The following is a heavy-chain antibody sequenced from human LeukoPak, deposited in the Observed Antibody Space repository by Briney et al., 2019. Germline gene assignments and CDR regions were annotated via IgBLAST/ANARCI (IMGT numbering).Heavy chain of an antibody. D-gene: IGHD2-15*01. CDR2: INPNRGGT. CDR3: AKDENTHFDY. CDR1: GYTFTGYY. V-gene: IGHV1-2*02. J-gene: IGHJ4*02. Sequence: GASVKDSCKASGYTFTGYYMHWVRQAPGQGLERMGWINPNRGGTNYAQKFQGRVTMTRDTSISTAYMELSRLTSDDTAVYYCAKDENTHFDYWGQGILVTVSS.